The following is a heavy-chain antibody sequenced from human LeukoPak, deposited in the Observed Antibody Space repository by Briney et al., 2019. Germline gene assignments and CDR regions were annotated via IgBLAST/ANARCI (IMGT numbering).Heavy chain of an antibody. CDR3: ARHHIAVGDIS. CDR1: GGSISSHY. V-gene: IGHV4-59*08. D-gene: IGHD2-2*01. Sequence: SETLSLTCSVSGGSISSHYWSWIRQPPGKGLEWIAHMYYSGNTKYNPSLKSRVTISVDTSKTQFSLKLSSATAADTAVYYCARHHIAVGDISWGQGTLVTVSS. J-gene: IGHJ5*02. CDR2: MYYSGNT.